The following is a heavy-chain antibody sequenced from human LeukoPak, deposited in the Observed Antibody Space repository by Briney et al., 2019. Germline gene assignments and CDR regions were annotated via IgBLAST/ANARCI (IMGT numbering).Heavy chain of an antibody. J-gene: IGHJ5*02. D-gene: IGHD6-13*01. Sequence: SETLSLTCTVSGGSISSYYWSWIRQPPGKGLEWIGNIYSRGSTNYNPSLKSRVTISVDTSKNQFSLKLTSVTAADTAVYYCARLGAAVHNWFDPWGQGTLVTVSS. CDR1: GGSISSYY. V-gene: IGHV4-4*09. CDR3: ARLGAAVHNWFDP. CDR2: IYSRGST.